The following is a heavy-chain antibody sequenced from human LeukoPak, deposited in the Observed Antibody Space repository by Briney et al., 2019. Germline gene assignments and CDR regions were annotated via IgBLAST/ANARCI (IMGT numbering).Heavy chain of an antibody. J-gene: IGHJ4*02. CDR1: GGSFSAYY. CDR2: INHSGST. D-gene: IGHD6-19*01. V-gene: IGHV4-34*01. Sequence: SETLSLTCAVYGGSFSAYYWSWIRQPPGKGLEWIGEINHSGSTNYNPSLKSRVTMSVDTSKNQFSLKLSSVTAADTAVYYCARDGAAVADYFDYWGQGTLVTVSS. CDR3: ARDGAAVADYFDY.